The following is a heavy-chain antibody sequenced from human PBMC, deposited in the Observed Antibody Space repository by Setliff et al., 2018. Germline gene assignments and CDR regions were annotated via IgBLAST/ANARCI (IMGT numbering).Heavy chain of an antibody. CDR2: LYPSGFT. Sequence: PSETLSLTCSVSGASVSSNDYFWAWIRQPPRERLHWIGTLYPSGFTYYNPSLRDRVTISADSSKDELSLSLQSVTAADSAVYYCARLKVGNNWPDYWGQGTPVTVSS. CDR1: GASVSSNDYF. V-gene: IGHV4-39*01. CDR3: ARLKVGNNWPDY. J-gene: IGHJ4*02. D-gene: IGHD1-1*01.